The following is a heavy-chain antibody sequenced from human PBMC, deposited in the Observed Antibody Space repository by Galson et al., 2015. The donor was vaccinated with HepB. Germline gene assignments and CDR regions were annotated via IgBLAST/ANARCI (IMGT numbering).Heavy chain of an antibody. CDR3: ARDREVDYYGSGSYYGWFDP. Sequence: SVKVSCKASGYTFTSYAMHWVRQAPGQRLEWMGWINAGNGNTKYSQKFQGRVTITRDTSASTAYMELSSLRSEDTAVYYCARDREVDYYGSGSYYGWFDPWGQGTLVTVSS. D-gene: IGHD3-10*01. CDR1: GYTFTSYA. J-gene: IGHJ5*02. CDR2: INAGNGNT. V-gene: IGHV1-3*01.